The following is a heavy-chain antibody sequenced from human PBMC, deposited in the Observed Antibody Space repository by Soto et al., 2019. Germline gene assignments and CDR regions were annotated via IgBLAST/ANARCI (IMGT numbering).Heavy chain of an antibody. V-gene: IGHV1-69*12. J-gene: IGHJ6*02. Sequence: QVQLVQSGAEVKKPGSSVKVSCKASGGTFSSYAISWVRQAPGQGLEWMGGIIPIFGTANYAQKFQGRVTITADESTSTAYLELSSLRSEDPAVYYCASPRYYDFWSGYYYYYYGMDVWGQGTTVTVSS. D-gene: IGHD3-3*01. CDR2: IIPIFGTA. CDR1: GGTFSSYA. CDR3: ASPRYYDFWSGYYYYYYGMDV.